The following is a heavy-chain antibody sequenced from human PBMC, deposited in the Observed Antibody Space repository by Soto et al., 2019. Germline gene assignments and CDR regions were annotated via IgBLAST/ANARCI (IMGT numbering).Heavy chain of an antibody. CDR2: INHSGST. CDR3: ARGYGDYSFDY. CDR1: GGSFSGCY. D-gene: IGHD4-17*01. J-gene: IGHJ4*02. Sequence: PSETLSLTCAVYGGSFSGCYWSWIRQPPGKGLEWIGEINHSGSTNYNPSLKSRVTISVDTSKNQFSLKLSSVTAADTAVYYCARGYGDYSFDYWGQGTLVSV. V-gene: IGHV4-34*01.